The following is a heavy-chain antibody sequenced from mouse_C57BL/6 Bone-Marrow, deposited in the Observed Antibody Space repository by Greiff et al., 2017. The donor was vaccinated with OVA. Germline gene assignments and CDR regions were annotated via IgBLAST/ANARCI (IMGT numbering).Heavy chain of an antibody. D-gene: IGHD1-1*01. CDR2: IDPNSGGT. V-gene: IGHV1-72*01. Sequence: QVQLQQPGAELVKPGASVKLSCKASGYTFTSYWMHWVKQRPGRGLEWIGRIDPNSGGTKYNEKFKSKATLTVDKPSSTAYRQLSSLTSEDSAVYYCARDTTVANYYAMDYWGQGTSVTVSS. CDR1: GYTFTSYW. CDR3: ARDTTVANYYAMDY. J-gene: IGHJ4*01.